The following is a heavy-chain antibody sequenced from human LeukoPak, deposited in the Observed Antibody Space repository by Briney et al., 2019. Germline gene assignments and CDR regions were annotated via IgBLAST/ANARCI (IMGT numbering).Heavy chain of an antibody. V-gene: IGHV3-21*01. CDR1: GFTFSSYS. J-gene: IGHJ4*02. D-gene: IGHD3-10*01. CDR2: ISSSSSYI. CDR3: ALTVYGSGSYWDY. Sequence: GGSLRLSCAASGFTFSSYSMNWVRQAPGKGLEWVSSISSSSSYIYYADSVKGRFTISRDNAKNSLYLQMNSLRAEDTAEYYCALTVYGSGSYWDYWGQGTLVTVSS.